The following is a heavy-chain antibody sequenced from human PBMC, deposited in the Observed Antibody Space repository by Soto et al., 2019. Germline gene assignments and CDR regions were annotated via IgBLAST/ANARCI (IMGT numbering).Heavy chain of an antibody. Sequence: GGSLRLSCAASGFTFSSYAMHWVRQAPGKGLEWVAVISYDGSNKYYADSVKGRFTISRDNSKNTLYLQMNSLRAEDTAVYYCARDHMIVVVIALFDYWGQGTLVTVSS. CDR3: ARDHMIVVVIALFDY. CDR1: GFTFSSYA. D-gene: IGHD3-22*01. V-gene: IGHV3-30-3*01. J-gene: IGHJ4*02. CDR2: ISYDGSNK.